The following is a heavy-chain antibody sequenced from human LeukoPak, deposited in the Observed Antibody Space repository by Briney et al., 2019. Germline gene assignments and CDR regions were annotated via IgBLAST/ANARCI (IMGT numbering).Heavy chain of an antibody. D-gene: IGHD3-3*01. V-gene: IGHV4-31*03. J-gene: IGHJ5*02. Sequence: PSQTLSLTCTVSGGSISSGGYYWSWIHQHPGKGLEWIGYIYYSGSTYYNPSLKSRVTISVDTSKNQFSLKLSSVTAADTAVYYCARGEYYDFWSGYLNWFDPWGQGTLVTVSS. CDR3: ARGEYYDFWSGYLNWFDP. CDR2: IYYSGST. CDR1: GGSISSGGYY.